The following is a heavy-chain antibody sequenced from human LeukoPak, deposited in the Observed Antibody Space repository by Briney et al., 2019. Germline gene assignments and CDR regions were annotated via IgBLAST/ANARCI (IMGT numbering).Heavy chain of an antibody. CDR2: IYHSGST. Sequence: PSETLSLTCAVSGGSISSGGYSWSWIRQPPGKGLEWIGYIYHSGSTYYNPSLKSRVTISVDRSKNQFSLKLSSVTAADTAVYYCARGGYCSSTSCYAGARYNWFDPWGQGTLVTVSS. J-gene: IGHJ5*02. CDR1: GGSISSGGYS. V-gene: IGHV4-30-2*01. CDR3: ARGGYCSSTSCYAGARYNWFDP. D-gene: IGHD2-2*03.